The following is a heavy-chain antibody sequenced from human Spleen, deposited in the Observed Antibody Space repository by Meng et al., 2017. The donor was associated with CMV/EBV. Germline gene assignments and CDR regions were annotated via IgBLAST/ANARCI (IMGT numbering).Heavy chain of an antibody. CDR2: INVYSGDI. J-gene: IGHJ5*02. D-gene: IGHD2-8*01. V-gene: IGHV1-2*02. CDR3: AREYCPNGVCFHLGSNWFDP. CDR1: GYTFTNYF. Sequence: ASVKVSCKASGYTFTNYFIHWVRQAPGQGLEWMGWINVYSGDIKYAENFQGRVTMTRDTSISTAYMELSRLRSDDTAVYYCAREYCPNGVCFHLGSNWFDPWGQGTLVTVSS.